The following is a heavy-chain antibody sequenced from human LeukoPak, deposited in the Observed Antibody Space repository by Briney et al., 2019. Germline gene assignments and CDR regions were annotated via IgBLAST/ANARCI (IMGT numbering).Heavy chain of an antibody. CDR1: GFTFGSYA. CDR3: AKMNYYYYYGMDV. Sequence: GGSLRLSCATSGFTFGSYAMSWVRQAPGKGLEWVSSISGSGGGTNYADSVKGRFTISRDNSKNTLYLQMNSLRAEATAVYYCAKMNYYYYYGMDVWGQGTTVTVSS. J-gene: IGHJ6*02. CDR2: ISGSGGGT. V-gene: IGHV3-23*01.